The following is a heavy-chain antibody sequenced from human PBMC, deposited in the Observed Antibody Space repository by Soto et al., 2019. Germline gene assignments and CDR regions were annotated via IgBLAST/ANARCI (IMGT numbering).Heavy chain of an antibody. CDR3: AKAELRGRYYYYYMDV. V-gene: IGHV3-23*01. J-gene: IGHJ6*03. CDR2: ISGSGGST. D-gene: IGHD4-17*01. Sequence: VQLLESGGGLVQPGGSLRLSCAASGFTFSSYAMSWVRQAPGKGLEWVSAISGSGGSTYYADSVKGRFTISRDNSTNALYLQMNSVRAEDTAVDYCAKAELRGRYYYYYMDVWGKGATVTVSS. CDR1: GFTFSSYA.